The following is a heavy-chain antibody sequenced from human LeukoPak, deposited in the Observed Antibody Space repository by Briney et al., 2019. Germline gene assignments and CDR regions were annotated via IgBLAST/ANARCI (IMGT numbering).Heavy chain of an antibody. CDR1: GGSITSYY. CDR2: IYYSGST. D-gene: IGHD3-10*01. V-gene: IGHV4-59*08. CDR3: ARRNTGFGESYFDY. Sequence: SETLSLTCTVSGGSITSYYWSWIRQPPGKGLEWIGYIYYSGSTNYNPSLKSRVTISIDTSKNQFSLRLSSVTAADTAVYYCARRNTGFGESYFDYWGQGTLVTVSS. J-gene: IGHJ4*02.